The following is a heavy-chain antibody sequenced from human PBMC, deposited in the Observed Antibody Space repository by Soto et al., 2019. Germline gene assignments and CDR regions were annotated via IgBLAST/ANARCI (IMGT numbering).Heavy chain of an antibody. CDR3: ATAIPPLHYRSSHWTHSCDP. CDR2: FDPEDGET. V-gene: IGHV1-24*01. Sequence: ASVKGSCKVSGYTLTELSMHWVRQAPGKGLEWMGGFDPEDGETIYGQKVQGRVTMTEDTSTDTAYMELSRLRSEDTAVYDCATAIPPLHYRSSHWTHSCDPRSRGTPVPASS. CDR1: GYTLTELS. D-gene: IGHD6-13*01. J-gene: IGHJ5*02.